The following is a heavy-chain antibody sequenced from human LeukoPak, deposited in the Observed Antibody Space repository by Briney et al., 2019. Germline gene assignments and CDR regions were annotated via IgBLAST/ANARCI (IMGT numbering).Heavy chain of an antibody. D-gene: IGHD3-16*01. Sequence: PSETLSLTCAVYGGSFSGYYWSWIRQPPGKGLEWIGEINHSGSTNYNPSLKSRVTISVDTSKNQFSLKLSSVTAADTAVYYCARGPWGNNYCDYWGQGTLVTVSS. CDR2: INHSGST. V-gene: IGHV4-34*01. J-gene: IGHJ4*02. CDR3: ARGPWGNNYCDY. CDR1: GGSFSGYY.